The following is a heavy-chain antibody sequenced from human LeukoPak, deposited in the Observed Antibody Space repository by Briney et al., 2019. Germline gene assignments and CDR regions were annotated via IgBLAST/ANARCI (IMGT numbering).Heavy chain of an antibody. V-gene: IGHV3-66*01. CDR3: ASDYYDSSGYYPLDY. CDR1: GFTVSSYY. J-gene: IGHJ4*02. Sequence: GGSLRLSCAASGFTVSSYYMSWVRQAPGKGLEWVSVIYSGGSTYYADSVKGRFTISRDNAKNSLYLQMNSLRAEDTAVYYCASDYYDSSGYYPLDYWGQGTLVTVSS. CDR2: IYSGGST. D-gene: IGHD3-22*01.